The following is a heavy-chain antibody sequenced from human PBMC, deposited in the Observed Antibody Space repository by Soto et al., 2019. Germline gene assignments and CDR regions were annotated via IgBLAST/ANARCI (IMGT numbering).Heavy chain of an antibody. Sequence: GESLKISCEGSGYSFTSYWIGWVRQMPGRDLEWMGIIYPGDSDTRYSPSFQGQVTISADKSISTAYLQWSSLKASDTAMYYCARHDSSGWPEYYYYGMDVWGQGTTVTVSS. CDR3: ARHDSSGWPEYYYYGMDV. V-gene: IGHV5-51*01. CDR2: IYPGDSDT. CDR1: GYSFTSYW. J-gene: IGHJ6*02. D-gene: IGHD6-19*01.